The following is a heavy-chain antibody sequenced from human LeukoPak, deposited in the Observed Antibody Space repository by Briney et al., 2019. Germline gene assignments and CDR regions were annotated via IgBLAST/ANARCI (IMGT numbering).Heavy chain of an antibody. V-gene: IGHV4-61*08. Sequence: PSETLSLTCTVSAGSVTNGDYYWSWLRQPPGKALEWIGFVYYTGSTYYTPSLEGRATISVDTSKNQFSVKLSSVTAADTAVYYCARNWFDPWGQGTLVTVSS. CDR1: AGSVTNGDYY. J-gene: IGHJ5*02. CDR2: VYYTGST. CDR3: ARNWFDP.